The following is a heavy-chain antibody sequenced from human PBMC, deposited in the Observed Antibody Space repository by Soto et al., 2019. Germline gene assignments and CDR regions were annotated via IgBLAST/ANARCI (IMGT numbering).Heavy chain of an antibody. V-gene: IGHV3-30*18. CDR1: GFTFSAFA. CDR2: ISYDGRNE. CDR3: AKGVVREPAYFDD. D-gene: IGHD3-10*01. J-gene: IGHJ4*02. Sequence: QVQMVESGGGVAQPGGSLRLSCAVSGFTFSAFAMYWVRQAPGKGLEWVAPISYDGRNEDYAESVRGRFTISRDNSKNTLYLDMNSLSAEDSAVYFCAKGVVREPAYFDDWGQGTLVTVSS.